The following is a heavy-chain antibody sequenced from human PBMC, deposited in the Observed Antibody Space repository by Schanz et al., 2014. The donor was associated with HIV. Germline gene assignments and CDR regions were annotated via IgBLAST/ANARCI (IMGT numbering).Heavy chain of an antibody. CDR2: IWYDGSNK. J-gene: IGHJ6*02. Sequence: VQLLESGGGLVQPGGSLRLSCAASGFTFSSFAMHWVRQAPGKGLGWVAVIWYDGSNKYYVDSVQGRFTISRDNSKNTLYLQMNSLRAEDTAVYYCAKDQGYDFWSGYYNYYDMDVWGQGTTVTVSS. CDR3: AKDQGYDFWSGYYNYYDMDV. V-gene: IGHV3-30*02. D-gene: IGHD3-3*01. CDR1: GFTFSSFA.